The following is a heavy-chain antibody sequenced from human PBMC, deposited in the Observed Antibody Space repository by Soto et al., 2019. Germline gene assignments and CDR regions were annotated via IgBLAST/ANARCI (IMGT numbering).Heavy chain of an antibody. CDR3: ARGYCSSTSCQYYLDF. J-gene: IGHJ4*02. Sequence: GASVKVSCKASGYTFTGYAIHWVRQAPGQRLEWMGWINGDNGDTKYAQKFQGRVTITRDTSATTAYMELTSLGSEDTALYRCARGYCSSTSCQYYLDFWGQGTPVTVSS. D-gene: IGHD2-2*01. V-gene: IGHV1-3*01. CDR1: GYTFTGYA. CDR2: INGDNGDT.